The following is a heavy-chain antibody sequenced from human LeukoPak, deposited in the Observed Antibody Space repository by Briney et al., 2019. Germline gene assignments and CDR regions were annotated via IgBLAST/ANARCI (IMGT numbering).Heavy chain of an antibody. CDR1: GFTFSSYD. Sequence: GRSLRLSCAASGFTFSSYDMHWVRQAPGKGLEWVSVISSDENNKYYADSVKGRFTISRDNSKNTLYLQMSSLSPEDTAVYYCAKEGRWLQLGGAFDIWGQGTMVTVSS. V-gene: IGHV3-30*18. CDR3: AKEGRWLQLGGAFDI. J-gene: IGHJ3*02. CDR2: ISSDENNK. D-gene: IGHD5-24*01.